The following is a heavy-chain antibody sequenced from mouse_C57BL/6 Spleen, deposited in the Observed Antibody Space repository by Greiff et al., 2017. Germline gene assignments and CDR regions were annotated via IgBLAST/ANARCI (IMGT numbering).Heavy chain of an antibody. CDR1: GYTFTSYW. J-gene: IGHJ3*01. Sequence: QVQLQQPGAELVKPGASVKLSCKASGYTFTSYWMHWVKQRPGRGLEWIGRIDPNSGGTKYNEKFKSKATLTVNKPSSTAYMQLSSLTSEDSAVYYCARSKIYVYDVGAGAWFAYWGQGTLVTVSA. D-gene: IGHD2-2*01. V-gene: IGHV1-72*01. CDR3: ARSKIYVYDVGAGAWFAY. CDR2: IDPNSGGT.